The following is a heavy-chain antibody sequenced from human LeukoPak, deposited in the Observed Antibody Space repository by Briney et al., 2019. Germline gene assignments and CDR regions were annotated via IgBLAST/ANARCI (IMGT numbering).Heavy chain of an antibody. D-gene: IGHD6-19*01. CDR1: GFTFSSYS. CDR3: ARVGYSSGPLYFQH. Sequence: HPGGSLRLSCAASGFTFSSYSMNWVRQAPGKGLVWVSRINSDGSSTSYADSVKGRFTISRDNAKNTLYLQMNSLRAEDTAVYYCARVGYSSGPLYFQHWGQGTLVTVSS. V-gene: IGHV3-74*01. CDR2: INSDGSST. J-gene: IGHJ1*01.